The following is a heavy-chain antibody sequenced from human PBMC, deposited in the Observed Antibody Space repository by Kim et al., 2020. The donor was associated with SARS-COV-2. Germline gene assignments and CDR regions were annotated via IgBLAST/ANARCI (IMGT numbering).Heavy chain of an antibody. V-gene: IGHV1-24*01. Sequence: ASVKVSCKVSGYTLTELSMHWVRQAPGKGLEWMGGFDPEDGETIYAQKFQGRVTMTEDTSTDTAYMELSSLRSEDTAVYCCATVTMVRGDYFDYWGQGTLVTVSS. CDR1: GYTLTELS. D-gene: IGHD3-10*01. CDR3: ATVTMVRGDYFDY. J-gene: IGHJ4*02. CDR2: FDPEDGET.